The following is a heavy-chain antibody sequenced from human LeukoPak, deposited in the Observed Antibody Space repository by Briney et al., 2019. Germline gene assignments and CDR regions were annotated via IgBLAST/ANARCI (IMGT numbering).Heavy chain of an antibody. D-gene: IGHD4-17*01. CDR2: ISSSSSYI. J-gene: IGHJ4*02. CDR3: ARGGDYGDYFDY. CDR1: GFTFSSYS. Sequence: GGSLRLSCAASGFTFSSYSMNWVPQAPGMGPEWVSSISSSSSYIYYADSVKGRFTISRDNAKNSLYLQMNSLRAEDTAVYYCARGGDYGDYFDYWGQGTLVTVSS. V-gene: IGHV3-21*01.